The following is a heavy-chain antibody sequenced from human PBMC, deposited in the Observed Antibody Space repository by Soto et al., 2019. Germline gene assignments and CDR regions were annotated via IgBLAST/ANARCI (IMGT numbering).Heavy chain of an antibody. J-gene: IGHJ6*02. CDR3: ARAHYGDYGYGMDV. V-gene: IGHV4-30-2*01. D-gene: IGHD4-17*01. CDR1: GGSISSGGYS. CDR2: IYHSGST. Sequence: PSETRSLTCTVSGGSISSGGYSWSWIRQPPGKGLEWIGYIYHSGSTYYNPSLKSRVTISVDRSKNQFSLKLSSVTAADTAVYYCARAHYGDYGYGMDVWGQGTTVTVSS.